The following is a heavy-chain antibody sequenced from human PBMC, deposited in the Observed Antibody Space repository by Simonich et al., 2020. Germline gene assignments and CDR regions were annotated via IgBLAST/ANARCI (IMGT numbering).Heavy chain of an antibody. CDR1: GFTFSSYG. CDR3: AKDLYYYGTSPWNAFDI. Sequence: QVQLVESGGGVVQPGRSLRLSCAASGFTFSSYGLHWVSQAPGKGLEWVAVIWYDGSNKYYADSVKGRFTISRDNSKNTLYLQMNSLRAEDTAMYYCAKDLYYYGTSPWNAFDIWGQGTMVTVSS. V-gene: IGHV3-30*18. D-gene: IGHD3-10*01. J-gene: IGHJ3*02. CDR2: IWYDGSNK.